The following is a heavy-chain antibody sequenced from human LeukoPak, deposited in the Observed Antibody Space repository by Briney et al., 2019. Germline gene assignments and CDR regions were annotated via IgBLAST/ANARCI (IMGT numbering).Heavy chain of an antibody. CDR1: GYTFTSYY. CDR2: INPSGGST. CDR3: ARDWDDIAGYGSGSPDDAFDI. Sequence: GASVKVSCKASGYTFTSYYMHWVRQAPGQGLEWMGIINPSGGSTSYAQKFQGRVTMTRDMSTSTVYMELSSLRSEDTAVYYCARDWDDIAGYGSGSPDDAFDIWGQGTMVTVSS. J-gene: IGHJ3*02. V-gene: IGHV1-46*01. D-gene: IGHD3-10*01.